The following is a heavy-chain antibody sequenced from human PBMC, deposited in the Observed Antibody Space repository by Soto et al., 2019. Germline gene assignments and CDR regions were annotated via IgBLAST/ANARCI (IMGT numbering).Heavy chain of an antibody. CDR1: GGSISSYY. D-gene: IGHD1-1*01. CDR2: IYYSGST. CDR3: GVDP. V-gene: IGHV4-59*01. Sequence: SETLSLTCTVSGGSISSYYWSWIRQPPGKGLEWIGYIYYSGSTNYNPSLKSRVTISVDTSKNQFSLKLSSVTAGCNDGGSGGVDPWGQGTLVTVSS. J-gene: IGHJ5*02.